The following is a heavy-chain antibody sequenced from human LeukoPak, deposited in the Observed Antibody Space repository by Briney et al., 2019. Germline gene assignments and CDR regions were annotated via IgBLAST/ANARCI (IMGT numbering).Heavy chain of an antibody. J-gene: IGHJ4*02. V-gene: IGHV4-34*01. D-gene: IGHD5-24*01. CDR2: IHYSGSI. Sequence: SETLSLTCAVYGGSFSGYYWTWIRQPPGKGLEWTGEIHYSGSIHYNPSLKSRVTISADTSNNHFSLEVNSVTAADTAVYYCSRGTDAYKCGNSWGQGTLVTVSS. CDR3: SRGTDAYKCGNS. CDR1: GGSFSGYY.